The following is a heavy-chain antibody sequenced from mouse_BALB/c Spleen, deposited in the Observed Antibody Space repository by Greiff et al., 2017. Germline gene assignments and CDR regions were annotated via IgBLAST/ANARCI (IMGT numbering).Heavy chain of an antibody. CDR1: GYSFTGYF. V-gene: IGHV1-20*02. CDR2: INPYNGDT. CDR3: ARSSITTVPYWYFDV. Sequence: EVQLQESGPELVKPGASVKISCKASGYSFTGYFMNWVMQSHGKSLEWIGRINPYNGDTFYNQKFKGKATLTVDKSSSTAHMELRSLASEDSAVYYCARSSITTVPYWYFDVWGAGTTVTVSS. J-gene: IGHJ1*01. D-gene: IGHD1-1*01.